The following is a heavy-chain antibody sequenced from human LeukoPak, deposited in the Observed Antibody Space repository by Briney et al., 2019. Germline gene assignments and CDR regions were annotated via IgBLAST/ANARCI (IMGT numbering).Heavy chain of an antibody. Sequence: GGSLRLSCAASGFTFSDYAMKWVRQAPGKGLELVSAISRTSAYIYYSDSVRGLFTISRDNAKNSVYLQMDSLRAEDTAVYYCARDERRYCPDSSCYPGDYWGQGTLVTVSS. D-gene: IGHD2-8*02. CDR2: ISRTSAYI. CDR3: ARDERRYCPDSSCYPGDY. J-gene: IGHJ4*02. CDR1: GFTFSDYA. V-gene: IGHV3-21*01.